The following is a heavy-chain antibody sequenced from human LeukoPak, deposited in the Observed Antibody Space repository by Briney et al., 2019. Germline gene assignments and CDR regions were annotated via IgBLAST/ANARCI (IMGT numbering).Heavy chain of an antibody. J-gene: IGHJ4*02. CDR3: AKAVGHPLPGTPFYFDY. V-gene: IGHV3-48*01. Sequence: PGGSLRLSCAASGFTFSSFNMNWVRQAPGKGLEWVSYISSSSSSIYYADSVRGRFTISRDNSKNTLYLQMNTLRAEDTAVYYCAKAVGHPLPGTPFYFDYWGQGTLVTVSS. D-gene: IGHD6-13*01. CDR2: ISSSSSSI. CDR1: GFTFSSFN.